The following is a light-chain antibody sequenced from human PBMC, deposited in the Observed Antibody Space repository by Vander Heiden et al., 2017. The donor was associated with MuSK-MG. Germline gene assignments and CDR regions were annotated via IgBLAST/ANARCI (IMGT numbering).Light chain of an antibody. CDR2: DAS. J-gene: IGKJ2*01. CDR1: QSVSNW. CDR3: QQYNSDSPYT. V-gene: IGKV1-5*01. Sequence: DIQMTQSPSTLSASVGDRVTITCRASQSVSNWLAWYQQKPGKAPKLLIYDASTLETGVPSRFSGSGSGTEFTLTISSLQPDDFATYYCQQYNSDSPYTFGQGTKLEIK.